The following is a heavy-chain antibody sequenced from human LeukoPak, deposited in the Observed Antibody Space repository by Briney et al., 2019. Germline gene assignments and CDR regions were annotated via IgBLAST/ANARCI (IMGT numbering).Heavy chain of an antibody. D-gene: IGHD6-19*01. Sequence: GGSLRLSCAASGFTFSSYWMSWVRQAPGKGLEWVANIKQDGSEKYYVDSVKGRFTISRDNSKNTLYLQMNSLRAEDTAVYYCAKSRQLEQWLVNYYYYMDVWGKGTTVTISS. CDR2: IKQDGSEK. CDR3: AKSRQLEQWLVNYYYYMDV. J-gene: IGHJ6*03. V-gene: IGHV3-7*03. CDR1: GFTFSSYW.